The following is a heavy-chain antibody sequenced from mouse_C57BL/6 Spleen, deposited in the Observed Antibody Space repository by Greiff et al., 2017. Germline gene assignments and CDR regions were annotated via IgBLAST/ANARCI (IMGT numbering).Heavy chain of an antibody. CDR1: GYAFSSYC. Sequence: VQLQQSGAELVKPGASVKISCKASGYAFSSYCMNWVKQRPGKGLEWIGQIYPGDGDTNYNGNFKGKATLTADKSSSADYMHLSSLTSEDSAVYFGARGDYYGSSCFDYWGQGTTLTVSS. CDR3: ARGDYYGSSCFDY. CDR2: IYPGDGDT. D-gene: IGHD1-1*01. V-gene: IGHV1-80*01. J-gene: IGHJ2*01.